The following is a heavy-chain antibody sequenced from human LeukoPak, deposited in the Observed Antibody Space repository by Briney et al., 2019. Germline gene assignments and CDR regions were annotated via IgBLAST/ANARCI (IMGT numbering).Heavy chain of an antibody. CDR3: ASTIAAAGGGNY. J-gene: IGHJ4*02. CDR2: IYYSGST. Sequence: SETLSLTCTVSGGSISSSSYYWGWIRQPPGKGLEWIGSIYYSGSTYYNPSLKSRVTISVDTSKNQFSLKLSSVTAAGTAVYYCASTIAAAGGGNYWGQGTLVTVSS. V-gene: IGHV4-39*01. CDR1: GGSISSSSYY. D-gene: IGHD6-13*01.